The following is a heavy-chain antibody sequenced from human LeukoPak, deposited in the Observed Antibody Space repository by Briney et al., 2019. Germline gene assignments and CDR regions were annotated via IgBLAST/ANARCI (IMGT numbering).Heavy chain of an antibody. D-gene: IGHD3-9*01. Sequence: GGSLRLSCAASGFTFSSYAMSWVRQAPGKGLEWVSAISGSGGSTYYADSVKGRFTISRDNSKNTLYLQMNSLSAEDTAVYYCAKSADDYDILTGYDYWGQGTLVTVSS. CDR1: GFTFSSYA. J-gene: IGHJ4*02. V-gene: IGHV3-23*01. CDR3: AKSADDYDILTGYDY. CDR2: ISGSGGST.